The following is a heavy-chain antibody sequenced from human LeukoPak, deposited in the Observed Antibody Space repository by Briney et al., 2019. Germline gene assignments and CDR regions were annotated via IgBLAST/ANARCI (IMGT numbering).Heavy chain of an antibody. CDR2: IYYSGRT. CDR1: GGSISSSSYY. V-gene: IGHV4-39*01. CDR3: ASLKERSYYARGFDY. Sequence: SETLSLTCTVSGGSISSSSYYWGWIRQPPGKGREWIGSIYYSGRTYYNPSLKSRVTMSVDKSKNQFSLKLSSVAAKDTAVYYCASLKERSYYARGFDYWGQGTLVTVSS. D-gene: IGHD3-3*01. J-gene: IGHJ4*02.